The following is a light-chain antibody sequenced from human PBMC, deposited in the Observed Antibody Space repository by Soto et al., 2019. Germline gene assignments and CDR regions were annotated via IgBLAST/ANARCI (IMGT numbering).Light chain of an antibody. J-gene: IGKJ1*01. CDR3: QQYGISTWT. V-gene: IGKV3-20*01. CDR2: GAS. Sequence: EIVLTQSPGTLSLSPGERATLSCRASQSVINSYLAWYQHKAGQAPRLLIYGASSRATGIPDKFSGSGSGTDFTLTISRLETEDFAVYYCQQYGISTWTFGQGTKVEIK. CDR1: QSVINSY.